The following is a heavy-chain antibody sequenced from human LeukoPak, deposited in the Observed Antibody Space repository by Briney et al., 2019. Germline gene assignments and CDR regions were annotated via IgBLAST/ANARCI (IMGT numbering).Heavy chain of an antibody. V-gene: IGHV3-7*04. CDR2: IKQDGSEK. CDR1: GFTFDTYW. D-gene: IGHD3-16*02. CDR3: ARGDTQSKYRQFDS. J-gene: IGHJ4*02. Sequence: GGSLRLSCAASGFTFDTYWMSWVRQAPGKGLEWVANIKQDGSEKDYVDSVKGRFTISRDNAKNSLYLQMNSLKAEDTGVYYCARGDTQSKYRQFDSWGQGSLVIVSS.